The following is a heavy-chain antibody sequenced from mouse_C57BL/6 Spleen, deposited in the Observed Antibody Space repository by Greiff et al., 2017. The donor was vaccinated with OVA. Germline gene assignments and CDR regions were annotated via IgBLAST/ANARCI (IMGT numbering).Heavy chain of an antibody. CDR2: ISSGGSYT. D-gene: IGHD2-3*01. J-gene: IGHJ1*03. CDR3: ARDGDAGYFEV. Sequence: EVKLVESGGDLVKPGGSLKLSCAASGFTFSSYGMSWVRQTPDKRLEWVATISSGGSYTYYPDSVKGRFTISRDNAKNTLYLQMSSLKSEDTAMYYCARDGDAGYFEVWGTGTTVTVSS. V-gene: IGHV5-6*01. CDR1: GFTFSSYG.